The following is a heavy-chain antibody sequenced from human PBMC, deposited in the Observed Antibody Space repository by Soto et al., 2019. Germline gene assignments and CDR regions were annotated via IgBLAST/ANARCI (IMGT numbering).Heavy chain of an antibody. Sequence: QVQLVQSGAEVKKPGSSVKVSCKASGGTFSSYAISWVRQAPGQGLEWMGGIIPIFGTANYAQKFQGRVTITADESTSTAYMELSSLGSEDTAVYYCARDGTGTYYYDSSGYYDAFDIWGQGTMVTVSS. CDR3: ARDGTGTYYYDSSGYYDAFDI. V-gene: IGHV1-69*12. J-gene: IGHJ3*02. D-gene: IGHD3-22*01. CDR1: GGTFSSYA. CDR2: IIPIFGTA.